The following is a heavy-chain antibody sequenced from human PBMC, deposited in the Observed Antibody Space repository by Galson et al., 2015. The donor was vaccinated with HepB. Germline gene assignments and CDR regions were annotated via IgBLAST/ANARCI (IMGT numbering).Heavy chain of an antibody. Sequence: SVKVSCKASGYTFARFGINWVRQAPGQGLEWMGWISGYNGDTNYARKFQGRVTMTTDTSRSSAYLDLRNLGSDDTAVYYCARGTPGYSSGYGRIDYRGQGTLVTVSS. CDR1: GYTFARFG. V-gene: IGHV1-18*01. CDR3: ARGTPGYSSGYGRIDY. J-gene: IGHJ4*02. CDR2: ISGYNGDT. D-gene: IGHD5-18*01.